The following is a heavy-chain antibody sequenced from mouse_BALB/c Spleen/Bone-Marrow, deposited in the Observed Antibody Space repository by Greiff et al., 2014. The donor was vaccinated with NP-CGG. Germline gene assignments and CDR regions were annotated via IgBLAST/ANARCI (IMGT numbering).Heavy chain of an antibody. CDR3: ARRKNVWFAY. CDR1: GYTFTDYI. Sequence: QVQLQQSGLELVKPGASVKMSCKASGYTFTDYIISWVKQRVGQGLEWIGEIYPGTGSTYYNEKFKGKATLTADKSSNIAYMQLSSLTSEDSAVYFCARRKNVWFAYWGQGTLVTVSA. CDR2: IYPGTGST. J-gene: IGHJ3*01. V-gene: IGHV1-77*01.